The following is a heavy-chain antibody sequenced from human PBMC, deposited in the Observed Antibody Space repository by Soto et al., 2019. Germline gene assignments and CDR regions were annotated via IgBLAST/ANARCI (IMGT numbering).Heavy chain of an antibody. CDR3: ARWNPTVTCFDY. CDR2: ISDSGSS. V-gene: IGHV4-31*03. D-gene: IGHD4-17*01. CDR1: GGSISSGRFY. Sequence: LSLTCTVSGGSISSGRFYWSWIRQHPGKGLEWIGHISDSGSSYYNPSLESRVTISVDTSENQFSLKLSAVTAADTAVYYCARWNPTVTCFDYWGQGTLVTVSS. J-gene: IGHJ4*02.